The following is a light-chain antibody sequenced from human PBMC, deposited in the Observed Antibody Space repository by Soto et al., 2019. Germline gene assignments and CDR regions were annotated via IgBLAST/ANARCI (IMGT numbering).Light chain of an antibody. V-gene: IGKV1-8*01. CDR2: AAS. CDR1: QGISSY. CDR3: QQYYDYPLT. Sequence: AIQMTQSPSSLSASTGDRVTITCRASQGISSYLAWYHQKLGKAPKLLIYAASTLQSGVPSRFSGSGSGTDFTLTISCLQSEDFGTYFCQQYYDYPLTFGQWTKVEVK. J-gene: IGKJ1*01.